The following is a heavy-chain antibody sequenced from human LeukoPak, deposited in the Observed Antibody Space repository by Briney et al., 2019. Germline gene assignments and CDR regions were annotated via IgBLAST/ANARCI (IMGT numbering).Heavy chain of an antibody. D-gene: IGHD3-10*01. Sequence: SVKVSCKASGYTFTSYGISWVRQAPGQGLEWMGGIIPIFGTANYAQKFQGRVTITADESTSTAYMELSSLRSEDTAVYYCASLYGRITMVRGAQGDYWGQGTLVTVSS. CDR1: GYTFTSYG. CDR3: ASLYGRITMVRGAQGDY. CDR2: IIPIFGTA. J-gene: IGHJ4*02. V-gene: IGHV1-69*13.